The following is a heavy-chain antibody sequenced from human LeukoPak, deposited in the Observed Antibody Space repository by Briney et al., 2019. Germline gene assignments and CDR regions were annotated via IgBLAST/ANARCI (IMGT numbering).Heavy chain of an antibody. V-gene: IGHV3-21*01. CDR2: ISSSSSYI. CDR3: TTPHDSEAFDL. CDR1: GFTFSSYS. Sequence: GGSLRLSCAASGFTFSSYSMNWVRQAPGKGLEWVSSISSSSSYIYYADSVKGRFTISRDNAKNSLYLQMNSLRAEDTAVYYCTTPHDSEAFDLWGQGTMVTVSS. J-gene: IGHJ3*01. D-gene: IGHD2-15*01.